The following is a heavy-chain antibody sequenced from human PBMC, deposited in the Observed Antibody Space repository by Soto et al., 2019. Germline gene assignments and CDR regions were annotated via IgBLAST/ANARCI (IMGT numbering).Heavy chain of an antibody. V-gene: IGHV3-74*01. CDR3: IRPRYDDSGTLFDY. J-gene: IGHJ4*02. D-gene: IGHD3-22*01. Sequence: EVQLVESGGGLVQPGGSLRLSCAASGFTFRSYWMHWVRQVPGKGLVWVSRISSDGSTTYYADSVKGRFTISRDNAKNTVYLQRNSLGAEDAAVYYCIRPRYDDSGTLFDYWGQGTLVTVSS. CDR1: GFTFRSYW. CDR2: ISSDGSTT.